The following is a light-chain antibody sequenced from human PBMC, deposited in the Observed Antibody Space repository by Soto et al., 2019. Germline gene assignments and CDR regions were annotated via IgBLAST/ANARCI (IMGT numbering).Light chain of an antibody. J-gene: IGKJ3*01. V-gene: IGKV3-20*01. CDR1: QSVSSSY. CDR3: QQYGSSPFT. CDR2: GAS. Sequence: EIVLTQSPGTLSLSPGERATLSCRASQSVSSSYLAWDQQKPGQAPRLLIYGASSRATGIPDRFSGSGSGTDFPLTIRRLEPEDFAVYYCQQYGSSPFTFGPGTKVDIK.